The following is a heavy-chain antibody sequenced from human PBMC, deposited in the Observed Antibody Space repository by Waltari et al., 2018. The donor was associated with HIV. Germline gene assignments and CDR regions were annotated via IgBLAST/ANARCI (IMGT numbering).Heavy chain of an antibody. CDR1: GFSLLPYD. Sequence: EVQLVESGGGLVQHGGSLRLPCVGSGFSLLPYDMKWVRQAPGQWPELVSQIRKSHKRQCPDSVGGSFTISRYNVKNSAVLQMSSLRVEDTGVYYCARRLPHYGMDVWGQGTTVIVS. CDR2: IRKSHKR. V-gene: IGHV3-48*03. CDR3: ARRLPHYGMDV. J-gene: IGHJ6*02.